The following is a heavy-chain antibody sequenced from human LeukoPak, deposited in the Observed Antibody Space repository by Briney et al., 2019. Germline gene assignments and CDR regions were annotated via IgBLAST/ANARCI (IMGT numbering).Heavy chain of an antibody. CDR2: ISSSSSYI. V-gene: IGHV3-21*01. Sequence: GGSLRLSCAASGFTFSSYSMNWVRQAPGKGLEWVSSISSSSSYIYYADSVKGRFTISRDNAKNSLYLRMNSLRAEDTAVYYCAREFSSWSAIDYWGQGTLVTVSS. D-gene: IGHD6-13*01. J-gene: IGHJ4*02. CDR1: GFTFSSYS. CDR3: AREFSSWSAIDY.